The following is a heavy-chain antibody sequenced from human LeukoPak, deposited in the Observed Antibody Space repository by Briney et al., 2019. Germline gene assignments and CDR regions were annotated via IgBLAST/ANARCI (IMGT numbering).Heavy chain of an antibody. Sequence: ASVKVSFKASGYTFTSYYMHWVRQAPGQGLAWMGIINPSGGSTSYAQKFQGRVTMTRDMSTSTVYMELSSLRSEDTAVYYCARGAVPAAFDYWGQGTLVTVSS. CDR1: GYTFTSYY. CDR3: ARGAVPAAFDY. J-gene: IGHJ4*02. CDR2: INPSGGST. D-gene: IGHD2-2*01. V-gene: IGHV1-46*01.